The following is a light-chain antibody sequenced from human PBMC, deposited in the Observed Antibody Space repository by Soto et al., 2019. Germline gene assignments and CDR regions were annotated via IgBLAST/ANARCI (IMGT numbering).Light chain of an antibody. CDR2: EVS. Sequence: QSVLTQPXSASGSPGQSVTISCTGTSSDVAGYNYVSWYQQHPGKAPKLMIYEVSQRXSGVPDRFSGSKSGNXASLTVSGLXAEDEADYXXSSYAGNNNLVFGGGTXXTVL. CDR3: SSYAGNNNLV. CDR1: SSDVAGYNY. V-gene: IGLV2-8*01. J-gene: IGLJ2*01.